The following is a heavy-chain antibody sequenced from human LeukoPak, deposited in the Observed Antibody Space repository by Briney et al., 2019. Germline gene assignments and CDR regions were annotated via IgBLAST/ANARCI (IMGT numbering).Heavy chain of an antibody. Sequence: ASVNVSRKSSGYTFTEYYMHWVRQAPGKGLEWMGRINPNSGCTNYAQKFQGNVTMTRDTSISTAYMELSRLRSDDTAVYYCARERTSITMVRGVIIYYWGQGTLVTVSS. CDR3: ARERTSITMVRGVIIYY. J-gene: IGHJ4*02. V-gene: IGHV1-2*06. D-gene: IGHD3-10*01. CDR2: INPNSGCT. CDR1: GYTFTEYY.